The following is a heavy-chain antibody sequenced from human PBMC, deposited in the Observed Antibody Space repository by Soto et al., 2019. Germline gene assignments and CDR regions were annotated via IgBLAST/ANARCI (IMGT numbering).Heavy chain of an antibody. CDR3: VRELATTQGFDN. Sequence: GGSLRLSCVASGFIFSTYEMDWVRHSPGKGLEWISHISTSGSAKYYADSVKGRFTISRDNAKNSLYLHMDSLRVDDTGIYYCVRELATTQGFDNWGQGXLVTVSS. D-gene: IGHD5-12*01. CDR2: ISTSGSAK. V-gene: IGHV3-48*03. J-gene: IGHJ4*02. CDR1: GFIFSTYE.